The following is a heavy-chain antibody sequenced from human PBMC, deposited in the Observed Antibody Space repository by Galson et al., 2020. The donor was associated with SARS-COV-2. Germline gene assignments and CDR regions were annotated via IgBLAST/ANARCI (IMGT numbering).Heavy chain of an antibody. CDR3: ARGQGVLRYFDWSPYYFDY. CDR2: ISYDGSNK. J-gene: IGHJ4*02. V-gene: IGHV3-30*04. Sequence: GGSLRLSCAASGFTFSSYAMHWVRQAPGQGLEWVAVISYDGSNKYYADSEKRRFTISRDNSKNTLYLQMNSLRAEDTAVYYCARGQGVLRYFDWSPYYFDYWGQGTLVTVSS. D-gene: IGHD3-9*01. CDR1: GFTFSSYA.